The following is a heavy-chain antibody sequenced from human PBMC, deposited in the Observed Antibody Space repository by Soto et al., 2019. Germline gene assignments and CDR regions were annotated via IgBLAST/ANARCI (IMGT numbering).Heavy chain of an antibody. CDR2: INPSSGNT. D-gene: IGHD2-21*01. CDR3: ARECILFSGVIVFYGMDV. CDR1: GYSFTRHD. V-gene: IGHV1-8*01. J-gene: IGHJ6*02. Sequence: QVQLVQSGAEVKKPGASVKVSCKASGYSFTRHDINWVRQAPGQGLEWMGWINPSSGNTGYAQRFLGRLTMTTYTSTSTAYMELGGLKSEDTAICYCARECILFSGVIVFYGMDVWGQGTTVTVPS.